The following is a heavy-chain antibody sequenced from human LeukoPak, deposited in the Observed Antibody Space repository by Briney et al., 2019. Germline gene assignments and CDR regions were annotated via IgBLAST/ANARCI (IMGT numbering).Heavy chain of an antibody. Sequence: SETLSLTCTVSGGSISSYYWSWIRQPPGKGLEWIGYIYYSGSTNYNPSLKSRVTISVDTSKNQFSVKLSSVTAADTAVYYCARSPGDLATKGGYYYYMDVWGKGTTVTVSS. D-gene: IGHD4-17*01. CDR2: IYYSGST. V-gene: IGHV4-59*01. CDR3: ARSPGDLATKGGYYYYMDV. CDR1: GGSISSYY. J-gene: IGHJ6*03.